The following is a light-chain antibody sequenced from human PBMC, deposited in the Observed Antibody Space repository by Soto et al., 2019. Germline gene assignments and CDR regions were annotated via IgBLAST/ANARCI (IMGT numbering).Light chain of an antibody. CDR1: HSVSSN. V-gene: IGKV3-15*01. J-gene: IGKJ1*01. CDR2: GAS. Sequence: EIVLTQSPATLSVSPGERATLSCRASHSVSSNLAWYQQRPGQAPRLLISGASTRATGIPARFSGSGSGTEFTLTISSLQSADFGVYYCQQYHNWAQTFCQGTKVEIK. CDR3: QQYHNWAQT.